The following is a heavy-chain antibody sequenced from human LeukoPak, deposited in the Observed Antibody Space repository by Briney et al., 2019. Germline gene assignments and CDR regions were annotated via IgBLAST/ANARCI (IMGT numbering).Heavy chain of an antibody. CDR3: AKDIRQRTYYYGSGTFDY. D-gene: IGHD3-10*01. J-gene: IGHJ4*02. CDR1: GFTFSSYA. Sequence: PGGSLRLSCAASGFTFSSYAMSWVRQAPGKGLEWVSAISGSGGSTYYADSVKGRFTISRDNSKNTLYLQMNSLRAEDTAVYYCAKDIRQRTYYYGSGTFDYWGQGTLVTVSS. V-gene: IGHV3-23*01. CDR2: ISGSGGST.